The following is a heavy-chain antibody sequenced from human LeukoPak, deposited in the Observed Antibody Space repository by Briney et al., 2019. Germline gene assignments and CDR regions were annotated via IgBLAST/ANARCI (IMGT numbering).Heavy chain of an antibody. D-gene: IGHD2-8*01. Sequence: GGSLRLSCAASGFTFSSYGMSWVRQAPGKGLEWVSVISGSGGRTYYADSVKGRFTISRDNSRNTLYLQMNSLRAEDTAVYYCAKDYGGQCTNGICSKIDYWGQGTLVTVSS. CDR3: AKDYGGQCTNGICSKIDY. CDR2: ISGSGGRT. V-gene: IGHV3-23*01. J-gene: IGHJ4*02. CDR1: GFTFSSYG.